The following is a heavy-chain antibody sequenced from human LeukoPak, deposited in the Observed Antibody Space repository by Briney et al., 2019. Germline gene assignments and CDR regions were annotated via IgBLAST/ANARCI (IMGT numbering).Heavy chain of an antibody. D-gene: IGHD6-13*01. CDR3: ARDRRESSSWYPEYYYYGMDV. V-gene: IGHV1-3*04. CDR1: GYTFTSYA. Sequence: GASVKVSCKASGYTFTSYAMHWVRQAPGQRHEWMGWINTGNGNTKYSQKFQGRVTIIRDTSASTAYMELSSLRSEDTAVYYCARDRRESSSWYPEYYYYGMDVWGQGTTVTVSS. CDR2: INTGNGNT. J-gene: IGHJ6*02.